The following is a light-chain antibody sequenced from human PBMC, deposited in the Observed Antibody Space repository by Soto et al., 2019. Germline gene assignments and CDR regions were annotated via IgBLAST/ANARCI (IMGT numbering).Light chain of an antibody. CDR1: QSVRSN. V-gene: IGKV3-15*01. Sequence: EIVMTQSPATLSVSPGERATLSCRASQSVRSNLAWYQQKPGQAPRLLIYGASTRATGIPARFSGSGSGTEFTLTISSLQSEDGEVYYCQQYNYWPRTFGQGTKVEIK. CDR3: QQYNYWPRT. J-gene: IGKJ1*01. CDR2: GAS.